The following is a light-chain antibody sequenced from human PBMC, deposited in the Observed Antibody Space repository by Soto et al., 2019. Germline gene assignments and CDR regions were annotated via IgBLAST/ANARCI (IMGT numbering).Light chain of an antibody. CDR3: ATWDDSLNARGV. CDR2: NNN. CDR1: RSKIGNNA. J-gene: IGLJ3*02. Sequence: QSVLTQPPSASGTPGQRVTISCSGSRSKIGNNAVSWYQQFPGTAPKLLIYNNNQRPSGVPDRFSGPKSGTSASLAISGLQSEDEADYYCATWDDSLNARGVFGGGSKLTVL. V-gene: IGLV1-44*01.